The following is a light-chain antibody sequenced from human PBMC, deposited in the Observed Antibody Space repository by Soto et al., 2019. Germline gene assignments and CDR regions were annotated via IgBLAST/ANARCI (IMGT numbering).Light chain of an antibody. V-gene: IGLV2-14*01. Sequence: QSALTQPASVSGSPGQSITISCTGTSSDVGGYNYVSWYQQHPGKAPKLMIYDVSNRPSGVSNRCSGSKSGNTASLTISGLQAEDEADYYCSSYTISSTLEVFGGGTKLTVL. CDR2: DVS. J-gene: IGLJ2*01. CDR3: SSYTISSTLEV. CDR1: SSDVGGYNY.